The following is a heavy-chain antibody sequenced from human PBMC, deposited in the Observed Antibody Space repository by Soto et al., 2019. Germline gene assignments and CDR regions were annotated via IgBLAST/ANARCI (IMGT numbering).Heavy chain of an antibody. CDR2: IYYSGST. V-gene: IGHV4-59*01. CDR1: GGSISSYY. D-gene: IGHD6-6*01. J-gene: IGHJ6*03. Sequence: SETLSLTCTVSGGSISSYYWSWIRQPPGKGLEWIGYIYYSGSTNYNPSLKSRVTISVDTSKNQFSLKLSSVTAADTAVYYCARVEYSSSSSTTINYYYYYMDVWGKGTTVTVSS. CDR3: ARVEYSSSSSTTINYYYYYMDV.